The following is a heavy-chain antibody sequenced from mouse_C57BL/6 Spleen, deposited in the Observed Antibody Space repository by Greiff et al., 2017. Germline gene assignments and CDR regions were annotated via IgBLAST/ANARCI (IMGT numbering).Heavy chain of an antibody. CDR3: TRGNPYAMDY. D-gene: IGHD2-1*01. V-gene: IGHV1-63*01. J-gene: IGHJ4*01. Sequence: QVQLQQSGAELVRPGTSVKMSCKASGYTFTNYWIGWAKQRPGHGLEWIGDIYPGGGYTNYNEKFKGKATLTADKSSSTAYMQFSSLTSEDSALYYCTRGNPYAMDYWGQGTSVTVSS. CDR2: IYPGGGYT. CDR1: GYTFTNYW.